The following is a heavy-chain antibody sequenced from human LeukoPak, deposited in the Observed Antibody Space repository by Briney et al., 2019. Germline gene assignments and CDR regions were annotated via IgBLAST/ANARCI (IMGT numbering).Heavy chain of an antibody. Sequence: SVKVSCKASGYTFTSYGISWVRQAPGQGLEWMGGIIPIFGTANYAQKFQGRVTITTDESTSTAYMELSSLRSEDTAVYYCARAGGRTIFGVVNFDYWGQGTLVTVSS. D-gene: IGHD3-3*01. CDR3: ARAGGRTIFGVVNFDY. CDR2: IIPIFGTA. CDR1: GYTFTSYG. J-gene: IGHJ4*02. V-gene: IGHV1-69*05.